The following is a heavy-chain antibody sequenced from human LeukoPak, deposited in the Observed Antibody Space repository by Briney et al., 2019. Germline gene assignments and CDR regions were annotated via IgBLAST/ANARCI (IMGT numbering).Heavy chain of an antibody. CDR3: ARDPYYDSSGSTFDDAFDI. Sequence: SVKVSCKASGGTFSSYAISWVRQAPGQGLEWMGGIIPIFGTANYAQKFQGRVTITTDESTGTAYMELSSLRSEDTAVYYCARDPYYDSSGSTFDDAFDIWGQGTMVTVSS. CDR2: IIPIFGTA. D-gene: IGHD3-22*01. CDR1: GGTFSSYA. J-gene: IGHJ3*02. V-gene: IGHV1-69*05.